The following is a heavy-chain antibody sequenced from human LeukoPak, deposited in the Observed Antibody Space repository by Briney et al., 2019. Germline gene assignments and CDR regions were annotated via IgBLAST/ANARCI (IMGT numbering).Heavy chain of an antibody. Sequence: GGSLRLSCAASGFTFSSYAMSWVRQAPGKGLEWVSAISGSGGSTYYADSVKGRFTISRDNSKNTLYLQMNSLRAEDTAVYYCARSPSSLVGVTIDYWGQGTLVTVSS. CDR2: ISGSGGST. CDR3: ARSPSSLVGVTIDY. V-gene: IGHV3-23*01. J-gene: IGHJ4*02. D-gene: IGHD1-26*01. CDR1: GFTFSSYA.